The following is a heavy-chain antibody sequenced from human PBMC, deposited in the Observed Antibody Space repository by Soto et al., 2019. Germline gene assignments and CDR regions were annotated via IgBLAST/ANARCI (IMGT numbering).Heavy chain of an antibody. CDR3: ARRERAAGTDWWFDP. CDR1: GGSISSSSFH. CDR2: IYYSGST. D-gene: IGHD6-13*01. J-gene: IGHJ5*02. V-gene: IGHV4-39*01. Sequence: SETLSLTCTVSGGSISSSSFHWGWVRQPPRKGLEWIGSIYYSGSTYYSPSLKSRVTKSVDTSKNQFSLKLSSVTAADTAVYYCARRERAAGTDWWFDPWGQGTLVTVSS.